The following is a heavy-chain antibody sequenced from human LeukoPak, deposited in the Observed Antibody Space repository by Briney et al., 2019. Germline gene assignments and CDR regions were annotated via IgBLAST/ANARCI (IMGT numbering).Heavy chain of an antibody. Sequence: KPSETLSLTCAVYGGSFSGYYWSWIRQPPGKGLEWIGEIYHSGSTNYNPSLKSRVTISVDKSKNQFSLKLSSVTAADTAVYYCARDLWFGEFLGYWGQGTLVTVSS. J-gene: IGHJ4*02. CDR1: GGSFSGYY. CDR3: ARDLWFGEFLGY. CDR2: IYHSGST. D-gene: IGHD3-10*01. V-gene: IGHV4-34*01.